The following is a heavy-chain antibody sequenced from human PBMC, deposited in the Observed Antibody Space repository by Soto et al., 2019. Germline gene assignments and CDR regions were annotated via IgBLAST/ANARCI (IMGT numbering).Heavy chain of an antibody. CDR2: ISYDGSNK. V-gene: IGHV3-30-3*01. CDR1: GFTFSSYA. J-gene: IGHJ6*02. CDR3: ARESFRRKTTVVTYYGGHYGMDV. D-gene: IGHD4-17*01. Sequence: GGSLRLSCAASGFTFSSYAMHWVRQAPGKGLEWVAVISYDGSNKYYADSVKGRFTISRDNSKNTLYLQMNSLRAEDTAVYYCARESFRRKTTVVTYYGGHYGMDVWGQGTTVTVSS.